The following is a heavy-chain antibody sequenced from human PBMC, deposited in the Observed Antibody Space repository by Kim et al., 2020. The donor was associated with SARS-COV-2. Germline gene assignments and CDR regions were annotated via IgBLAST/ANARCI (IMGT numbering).Heavy chain of an antibody. CDR2: IYHSGST. CDR3: ARGRGYYDSSGYYYATRYAFDI. J-gene: IGHJ3*02. V-gene: IGHV4-4*02. Sequence: SETLSLTCAVSGGSISSSNWWSWVRQPPGKGLEWIGEIYHSGSTNYNPSLKSRVTISVDKSKNQFSLKLSSVTAADTAVYYCARGRGYYDSSGYYYATRYAFDIWGQGTMVTVSS. D-gene: IGHD3-22*01. CDR1: GGSISSSNW.